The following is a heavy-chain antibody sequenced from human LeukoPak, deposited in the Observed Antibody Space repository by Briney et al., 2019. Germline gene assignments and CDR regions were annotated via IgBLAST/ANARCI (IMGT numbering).Heavy chain of an antibody. CDR1: GFTFSSYS. J-gene: IGHJ4*02. D-gene: IGHD6-19*01. CDR3: ARALAVAGTPGYFDY. CDR2: ISSSSSYI. V-gene: IGHV3-21*01. Sequence: GSLRLSCAASGFTFSSYSMNWVRQAPGKGLEWVSSISSSSSYIYYADSVKGRFTISRDYAKNSLYLQMNSLRAEDTAVYYCARALAVAGTPGYFDYWGQGTLVTVSS.